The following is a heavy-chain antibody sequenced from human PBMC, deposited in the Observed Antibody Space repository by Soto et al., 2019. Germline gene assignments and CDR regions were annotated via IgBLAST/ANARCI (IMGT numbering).Heavy chain of an antibody. CDR1: GGTFSSYA. J-gene: IGHJ4*02. CDR3: TRGNWNHKFPSDY. V-gene: IGHV1-69*13. Sequence: SVKVSCKASGGTFSSYAISWVRQAPGQGLEWMGGIIPIFGTANYAQKFQGRVTITADESTSTAYMELSSLRSEDTAVYYCTRGNWNHKFPSDYWGQGTLVTVSS. CDR2: IIPIFGTA. D-gene: IGHD1-1*01.